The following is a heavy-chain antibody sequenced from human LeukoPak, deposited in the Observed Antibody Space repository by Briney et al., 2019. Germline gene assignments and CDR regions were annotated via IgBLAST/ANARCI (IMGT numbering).Heavy chain of an antibody. CDR3: ARGLLYGDYDFHFDY. CDR1: GFTFSSYA. J-gene: IGHJ4*02. D-gene: IGHD4-17*01. CDR2: ISYDGSNK. Sequence: GGSLRLSCAASGFTFSSYAMHWVRQAPGKGLEWVAVISYDGSNKYYADSVKGRFTIPRDNSKNTLYLQMNNLRAEDTAVYYCARGLLYGDYDFHFDYWGQGTLVTVSS. V-gene: IGHV3-30-3*01.